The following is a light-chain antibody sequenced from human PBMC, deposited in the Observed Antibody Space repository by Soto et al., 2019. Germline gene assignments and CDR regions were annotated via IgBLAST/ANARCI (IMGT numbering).Light chain of an antibody. V-gene: IGKV1-39*01. CDR2: AAS. CDR1: QVGRNS. J-gene: IGKJ2*01. CDR3: LQCYRSPYT. Sequence: DIQMTQSPPFLSASIGDRVTISCRASQVGRNSVNWYRQKPGEAPELMIYAASSLHDEDPFRFGGSVSGTEFTRTIDILQPEDCATYFGLQCYRSPYTGGQGTKVEI.